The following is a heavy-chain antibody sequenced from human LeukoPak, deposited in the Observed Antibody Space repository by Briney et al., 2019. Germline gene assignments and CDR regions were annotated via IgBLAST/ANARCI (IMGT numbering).Heavy chain of an antibody. CDR2: ISGSGGSL. J-gene: IGHJ4*02. V-gene: IGHV3-23*01. D-gene: IGHD3-16*02. Sequence: GGSLRLSCAASGFTFSSYAMSWVRLAPGKGLDWVSTISGSGGSLYYADSVRGRFTISRDKSKNTLYLQMNSLRAEDTAVYYCAKLMGSLDAWGSFRFSFDSWGQGTLVTVSS. CDR1: GFTFSSYA. CDR3: AKLMGSLDAWGSFRFSFDS.